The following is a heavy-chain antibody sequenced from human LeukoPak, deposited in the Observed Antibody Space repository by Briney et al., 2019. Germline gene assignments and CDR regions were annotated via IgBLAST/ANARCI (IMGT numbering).Heavy chain of an antibody. CDR1: GFTFSSYA. V-gene: IGHV3-23*01. CDR2: ISGSGGST. J-gene: IGHJ6*02. CDR3: AKANRITMVRGVIGYYYGMDV. Sequence: GGCLRLSCAASGFTFSSYAMSWVRQAPGKGLEWVSAISGSGGSTYYADTVKGRFTISRDNSKNTLYLQMNSLRAEDTAVYYCAKANRITMVRGVIGYYYGMDVWGQGTTVTVSS. D-gene: IGHD3-10*01.